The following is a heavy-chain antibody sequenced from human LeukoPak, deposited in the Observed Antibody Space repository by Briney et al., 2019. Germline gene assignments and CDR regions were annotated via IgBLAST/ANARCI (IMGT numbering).Heavy chain of an antibody. CDR1: GFIFNTYE. Sequence: GGSLRLSCAASGFIFNTYEMNWVRQAPGKGLEWVSYISGTGTTIYYADSVKGRFTISRDNAKNTVSLQMNSLRAEDTGVYYCARAPSEIGGYYPEYFRHWGQGTLVTVSS. V-gene: IGHV3-48*03. CDR3: ARAPSEIGGYYPEYFRH. J-gene: IGHJ1*01. CDR2: ISGTGTTI. D-gene: IGHD3-22*01.